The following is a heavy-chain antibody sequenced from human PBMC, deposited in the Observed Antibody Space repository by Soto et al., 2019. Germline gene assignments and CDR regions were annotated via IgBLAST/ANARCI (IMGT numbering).Heavy chain of an antibody. CDR2: IWYDGSNK. CDR3: ARDGRRGSGWYEPNHKYTHALYYFDY. V-gene: IGHV3-33*01. CDR1: GFTFSSYG. D-gene: IGHD6-19*01. J-gene: IGHJ4*02. Sequence: PGGSLRLSCAASGFTFSSYGMHWVRQAPGKGLEWVAVIWYDGSNKYYADSVKGRFTISRDNSKNTLYLQMNSLRAEDTAVYYCARDGRRGSGWYEPNHKYTHALYYFDYWGQGTLVTVSS.